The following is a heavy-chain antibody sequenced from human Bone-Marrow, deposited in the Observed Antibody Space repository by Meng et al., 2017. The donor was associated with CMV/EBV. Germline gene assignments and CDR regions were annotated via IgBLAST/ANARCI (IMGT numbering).Heavy chain of an antibody. CDR2: ISGSGGST. Sequence: GESLKISCAASGFTFSSYAMSWVRQAPGKGLEWVSAISGSGGSTYYADSVKGRFTISRDNSKNTLYLQMNSLRAEDTAVYYCAREMTYYYGSGSYPDYWGQGTLVTVSS. J-gene: IGHJ4*02. CDR1: GFTFSSYA. D-gene: IGHD3-10*01. CDR3: AREMTYYYGSGSYPDY. V-gene: IGHV3-23*01.